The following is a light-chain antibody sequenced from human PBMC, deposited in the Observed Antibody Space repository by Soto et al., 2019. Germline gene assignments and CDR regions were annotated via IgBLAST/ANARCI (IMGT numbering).Light chain of an antibody. Sequence: EIMMTQSPATLSVSPGESATLSCRASQSVSNNLAWYQHKPGQAPRLLIYYASTRATGIPARFSGSGSGTEFNLTISSLQSEDFAIYYCKQYNDWPPITFGQGTRLEIK. CDR3: KQYNDWPPIT. V-gene: IGKV3-15*01. CDR2: YAS. CDR1: QSVSNN. J-gene: IGKJ5*01.